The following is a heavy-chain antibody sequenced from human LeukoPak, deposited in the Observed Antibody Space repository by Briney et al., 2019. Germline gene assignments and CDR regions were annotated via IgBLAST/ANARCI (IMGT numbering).Heavy chain of an antibody. J-gene: IGHJ4*02. Sequence: ASVKVSCKASGYTFTSYGISWVRQAPGQGLEWIGWINANNGNINYAQNLQGRVTVTTDTSTSTAYMELRSLRSDDTAVYYCARDIDYNIDYWGQGTLVTVSS. V-gene: IGHV1-18*01. CDR3: ARDIDYNIDY. D-gene: IGHD3-9*01. CDR1: GYTFTSYG. CDR2: INANNGNI.